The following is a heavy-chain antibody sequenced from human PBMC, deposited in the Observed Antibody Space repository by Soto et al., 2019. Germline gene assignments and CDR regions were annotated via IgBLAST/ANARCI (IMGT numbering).Heavy chain of an antibody. V-gene: IGHV6-1*01. D-gene: IGHD6-6*01. J-gene: IGHJ2*01. CDR2: TYYRSKWYN. CDR3: ARAHLIASRLMWYLDL. Sequence: GLEWLGRTYYRSKWYNDYAMSVKGRITINPDTSKDHFSLQLNSVTPEDTAVYYCARAHLIASRLMWYLDLWGRGTLVTVSS.